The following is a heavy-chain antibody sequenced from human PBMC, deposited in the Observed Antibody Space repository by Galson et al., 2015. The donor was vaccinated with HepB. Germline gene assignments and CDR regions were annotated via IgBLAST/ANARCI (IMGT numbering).Heavy chain of an antibody. Sequence: SLRLSCAASGFTFSSYSMNWVRQAPGKGLEWVSSISSSSSYIYYADSVKGRFTISRDNAKNSLYLQMSSLRAEDTAVYYCAREGAILFDYWGQGTLVTVSS. CDR1: GFTFSSYS. CDR3: AREGAILFDY. J-gene: IGHJ4*02. CDR2: ISSSSSYI. D-gene: IGHD1-26*01. V-gene: IGHV3-21*01.